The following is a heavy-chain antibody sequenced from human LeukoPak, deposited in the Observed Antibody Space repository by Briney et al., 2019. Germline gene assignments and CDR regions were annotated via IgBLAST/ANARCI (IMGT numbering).Heavy chain of an antibody. V-gene: IGHV4-34*01. D-gene: IGHD4-23*01. CDR3: ARGIFYGGRNQYLWFDL. Sequence: PSETLSLTCAVYGGPFRGFFWSWIRQAPGKGLEWLGEISHSATSKHSPSLKSRITISLDTSRSQFSLRLTSVTAADTAVYYCARGIFYGGRNQYLWFDLWGQGTLATVSS. CDR2: ISHSATS. CDR1: GGPFRGFF. J-gene: IGHJ5*02.